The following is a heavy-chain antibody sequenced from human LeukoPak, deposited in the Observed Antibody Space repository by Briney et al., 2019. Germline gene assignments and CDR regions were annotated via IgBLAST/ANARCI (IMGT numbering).Heavy chain of an antibody. J-gene: IGHJ4*02. V-gene: IGHV3-21*01. CDR2: ITSSSNYI. D-gene: IGHD2-15*01. CDR3: ASPGEGYCNGGSCYYFDY. Sequence: GGSLRLSCAASGFTFSIYSMNWVRQAPGKGLEWLSSITSSSNYIYYADSVKGRFTISRDNVQNSLYLQMNSLRAEDTAVYYCASPGEGYCNGGSCYYFDYWGQGTLVTVSS. CDR1: GFTFSIYS.